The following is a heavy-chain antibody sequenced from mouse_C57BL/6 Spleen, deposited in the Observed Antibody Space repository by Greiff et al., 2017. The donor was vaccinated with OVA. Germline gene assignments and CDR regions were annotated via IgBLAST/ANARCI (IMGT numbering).Heavy chain of an antibody. CDR3: AKEEDYGNYLAWFAY. Sequence: QVQLQQPGAELVKPGASVKLSCEASGYTFTSYWMHWVKQRPGQGLEWIGMIHPNSGSTNYNEKFKSKATLTVDKSSSTAYMQLSSLTSEDSAVYYCAKEEDYGNYLAWFAYWGQGTLVTVSA. CDR1: GYTFTSYW. V-gene: IGHV1-64*01. CDR2: IHPNSGST. J-gene: IGHJ3*01. D-gene: IGHD2-1*01.